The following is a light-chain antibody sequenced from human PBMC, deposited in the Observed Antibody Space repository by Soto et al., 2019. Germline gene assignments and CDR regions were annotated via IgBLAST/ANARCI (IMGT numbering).Light chain of an antibody. CDR2: DVS. CDR1: SSDVGVYNH. V-gene: IGLV2-14*01. J-gene: IGLJ2*01. Sequence: QSALTQPASVSGSPGQSITISCTGTSSDVGVYNHVSWYQQHPGKAPKLMIYDVSNRPSGISNRFSGSKSGNTASLTISGLQAEDEADYYCSSYTISSTVVFGGGTKLTVL. CDR3: SSYTISSTVV.